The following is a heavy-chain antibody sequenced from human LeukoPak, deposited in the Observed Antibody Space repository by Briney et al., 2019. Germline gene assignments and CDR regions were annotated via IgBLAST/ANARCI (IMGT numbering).Heavy chain of an antibody. D-gene: IGHD5-12*01. V-gene: IGHV4-4*07. CDR2: IYTSGNT. CDR1: GGSISSYY. CDR3: ARDRFNSGYDLSYYYYGMDV. J-gene: IGHJ6*02. Sequence: SETLSLTCTVSGGSISSYYWSWIRQPAGKGLEWIGRIYTSGNTNYNPSLKSRVTMSVDTSKNQFSLKLSSVTAADTAVYYCARDRFNSGYDLSYYYYGMDVWGQGTTVTVSS.